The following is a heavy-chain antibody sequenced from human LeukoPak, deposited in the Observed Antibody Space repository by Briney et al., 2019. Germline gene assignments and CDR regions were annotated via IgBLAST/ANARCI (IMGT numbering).Heavy chain of an antibody. V-gene: IGHV4-4*02. CDR3: ARELIVGAPGAFDI. Sequence: KTSETLSLTCAVSGGSISSSNWWSWVRQPPGKGLEWIGEIYHSGSTYYNPSLKSRVTISVDTSKNQFSLKLSSVTAADTAVYYCARELIVGAPGAFDIWGQGTMVTVSS. D-gene: IGHD1-26*01. J-gene: IGHJ3*02. CDR2: IYHSGST. CDR1: GGSISSSNW.